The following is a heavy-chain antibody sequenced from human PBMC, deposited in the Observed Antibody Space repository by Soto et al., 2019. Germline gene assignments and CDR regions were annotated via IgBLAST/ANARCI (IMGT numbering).Heavy chain of an antibody. D-gene: IGHD2-15*01. CDR3: ARLNEWDIGYCSGGSCQRVYYYGMDV. J-gene: IGHJ6*02. V-gene: IGHV3-21*01. Sequence: GGSLRLSCAASGFTFSSYSMNWVRQAPGKGLEWVSSISSSSSYIYYADSVKGRFTISRDNAKNSLYLQMNSLRAEDTAVYYCARLNEWDIGYCSGGSCQRVYYYGMDVWGQGTTVTVSS. CDR2: ISSSSSYI. CDR1: GFTFSSYS.